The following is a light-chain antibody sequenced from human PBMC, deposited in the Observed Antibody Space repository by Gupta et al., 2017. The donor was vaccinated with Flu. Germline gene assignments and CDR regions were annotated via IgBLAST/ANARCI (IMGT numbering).Light chain of an antibody. J-gene: IGKJ1*01. V-gene: IGKV1-5*03. CDR1: QGISSW. CDR3: QQYNSDPWT. Sequence: IQMTQSPSTLSASVGVRVTITCRASQGISSWLAWYQQKPGQAPKFLIYKASTLQSGVPSRFSGSGSGTEFTLTISSLQPDDFATYYCQQYNSDPWTFGQGTKVEIK. CDR2: KAS.